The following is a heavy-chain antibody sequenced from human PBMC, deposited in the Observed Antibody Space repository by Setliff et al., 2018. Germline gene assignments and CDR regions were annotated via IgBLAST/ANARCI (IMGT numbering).Heavy chain of an antibody. D-gene: IGHD5-18*01. V-gene: IGHV1-18*01. Sequence: ASVKVSCKASGYTFRNYAVAWVRQAPGQGLEWVGWISVYNGDTNYAQKFQGRVTLTTDTSTSTAYMELRSLTSDDSAFYYCARAPSVELVTIRTNSWFTYWGQGTLVTVSS. CDR2: ISVYNGDT. CDR1: GYTFRNYA. CDR3: ARAPSVELVTIRTNSWFTY. J-gene: IGHJ4*02.